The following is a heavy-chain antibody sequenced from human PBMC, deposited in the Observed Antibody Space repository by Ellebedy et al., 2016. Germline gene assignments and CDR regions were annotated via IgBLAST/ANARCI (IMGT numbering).Heavy chain of an antibody. CDR2: IYYSGST. V-gene: IGHV4-59*13. CDR3: ASAPRPAEYDY. Sequence: SETLSLXXTVSGGSISSYYWSWIRQPPGKGLEWIGYIYYSGSTNYNPSLKSRVTISVDTSKNQFSLKLSSVTAADTAVYYCASAPRPAEYDYWGQGTLVTVSS. D-gene: IGHD2-2*01. J-gene: IGHJ4*02. CDR1: GGSISSYY.